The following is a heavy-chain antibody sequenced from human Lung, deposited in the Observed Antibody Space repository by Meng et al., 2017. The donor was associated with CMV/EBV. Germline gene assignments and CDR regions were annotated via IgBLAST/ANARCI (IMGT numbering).Heavy chain of an antibody. Sequence: GGSLRLSCAASGFICSAYEIIWVRQAPGKGLEWVSYIHARGHIVHYADFVNGRFTISRDSAKNSVDLQMSSLRVEDTAVYYCARRLPYYGMDVWGQGTTVTVSS. CDR3: ARRLPYYGMDV. CDR2: IHARGHIV. V-gene: IGHV3-48*03. CDR1: GFICSAYE. J-gene: IGHJ6*02.